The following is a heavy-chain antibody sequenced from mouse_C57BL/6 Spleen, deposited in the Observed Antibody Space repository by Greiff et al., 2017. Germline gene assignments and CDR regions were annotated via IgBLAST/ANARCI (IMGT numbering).Heavy chain of an antibody. CDR1: GYAFTNYL. V-gene: IGHV1-54*01. CDR2: INPGSGGT. CDR3: ARDGINYLYYFDY. D-gene: IGHD2-1*01. J-gene: IGHJ2*01. Sequence: QVHVKQSGAELVRPGTSVKVSCKASGYAFTNYLIEWVKQRPGQGLEWIGVINPGSGGTNYNEKFKGKATLTADKSSSTAYMQLSSLTSEDSAVYFCARDGINYLYYFDYWGQGTTLTVSS.